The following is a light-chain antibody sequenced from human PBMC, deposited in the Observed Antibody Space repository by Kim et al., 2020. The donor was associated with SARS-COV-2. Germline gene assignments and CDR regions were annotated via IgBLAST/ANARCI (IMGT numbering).Light chain of an antibody. J-gene: IGKJ4*01. CDR3: QHTYSSPLN. V-gene: IGKV1-39*01. CDR1: QNINNY. CDR2: AAS. Sequence: DIQMTQSPSSLSASVGDRVTITCRAGQNINNYLNWYQQKPGKAPQLLIHAASTLQSGVPSRFSGSGSGTDFTLTISSLQPEDFVTYYCQHTYSSPLNFGGGTKVEIK.